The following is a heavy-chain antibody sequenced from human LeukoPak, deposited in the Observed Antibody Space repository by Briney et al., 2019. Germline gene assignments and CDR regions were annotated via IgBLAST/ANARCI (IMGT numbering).Heavy chain of an antibody. Sequence: SETLSLTXAVYGGSFSGYYWSWIGQPPGKGLEWIGEINHSGSTNYNPSLKSRVTISVDTSKNQFSLKLSSVTAADTAVYYCARSEGDYNFDYWGQGTLVTVSS. CDR2: INHSGST. D-gene: IGHD4-17*01. CDR3: ARSEGDYNFDY. CDR1: GGSFSGYY. J-gene: IGHJ4*02. V-gene: IGHV4-34*01.